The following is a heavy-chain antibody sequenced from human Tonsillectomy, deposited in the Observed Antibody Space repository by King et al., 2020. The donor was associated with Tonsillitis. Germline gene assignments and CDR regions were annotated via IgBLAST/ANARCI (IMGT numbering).Heavy chain of an antibody. CDR2: IQQEGGEE. V-gene: IGHV3-7*03. J-gene: IGHJ5*02. CDR3: ARDLGP. D-gene: IGHD7-27*01. Sequence: VQLVESGGGLVQPGGSLRLSCAASGFTFSSYWMNWVRQAPGKGRGWVSSIQQEGGEEYAVDSVKGRFTSSRDNAKNSLYLQMNSLRAEDTAVYYCARDLGPWGQGTLVTVSS. CDR1: GFTFSSYW.